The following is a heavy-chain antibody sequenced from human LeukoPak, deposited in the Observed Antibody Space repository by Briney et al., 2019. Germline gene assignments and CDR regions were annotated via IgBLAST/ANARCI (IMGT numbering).Heavy chain of an antibody. Sequence: PSETLSLTCTVSGGSISSSSYYWGWIRQPPGKGLEWLSVIGSDSGGIQYADSVKGRFTISRDNSENSLFLQMSGLRDDDTAIYYCAKYRTTIAPPRNFDYWGQGTLVTVSS. CDR2: IGSDSGGI. J-gene: IGHJ4*02. CDR3: AKYRTTIAPPRNFDY. D-gene: IGHD1-14*01. CDR1: GGSISSSSYY. V-gene: IGHV3-23*01.